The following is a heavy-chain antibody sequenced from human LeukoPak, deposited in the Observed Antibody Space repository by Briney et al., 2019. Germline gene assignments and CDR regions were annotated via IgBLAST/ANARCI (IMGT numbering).Heavy chain of an antibody. D-gene: IGHD6-19*01. CDR3: AAQYSSGYPDY. CDR2: IYYSGST. CDR1: GGSISSGGYY. V-gene: IGHV4-31*03. Sequence: PSQTLSLTCTVSGGSISSGGYYWRWIRQHPGKGLEWIGYIYYSGSTYYNPSLKSRVTISVDTSKNQFSLKLSSVTAADTAVNYCAAQYSSGYPDYWGQGTLVTVSS. J-gene: IGHJ4*02.